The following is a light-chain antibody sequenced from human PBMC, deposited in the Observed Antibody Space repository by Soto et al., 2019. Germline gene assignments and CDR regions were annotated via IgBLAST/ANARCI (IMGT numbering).Light chain of an antibody. Sequence: EDVLTQSPGTLSLSPGERAALSCRASQSVYKNYLAWYQQKPGQAPRLLIYSASSRPAGIPDRFSGSGSGTDFTLTITRLEHEDFAVYYCQQYGRSPFTFGPGTKVDIK. CDR2: SAS. V-gene: IGKV3-20*01. CDR1: QSVYKNY. CDR3: QQYGRSPFT. J-gene: IGKJ3*01.